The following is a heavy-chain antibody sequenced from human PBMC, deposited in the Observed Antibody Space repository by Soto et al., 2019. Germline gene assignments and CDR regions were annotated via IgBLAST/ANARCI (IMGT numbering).Heavy chain of an antibody. V-gene: IGHV4-34*01. Sequence: SETLSLTCAVYGGSFSGYYWSWIRQPPGKGLEWIGEINHSGSTNYNPSLKSRVTISVDTSKNQFSLKLSSVTAADTAVYYCARGLDDFWSGYYGYYYYYMDVWGKGTTVTVSS. J-gene: IGHJ6*03. CDR1: GGSFSGYY. CDR2: INHSGST. D-gene: IGHD3-3*01. CDR3: ARGLDDFWSGYYGYYYYYMDV.